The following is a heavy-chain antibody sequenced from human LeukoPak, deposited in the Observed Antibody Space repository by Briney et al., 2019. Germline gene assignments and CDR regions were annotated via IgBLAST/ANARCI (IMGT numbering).Heavy chain of an antibody. D-gene: IGHD4-17*01. V-gene: IGHV3-23*01. CDR2: ISGSGGST. CDR3: AKDRRRTTVTLFDY. J-gene: IGHJ4*02. CDR1: EVKISNFA. Sequence: EGMRRCCSGAFEVKISNFARSWIRKAPGKGLEWVSAISGSGGSTYYADSVKGRFTISRDNSKNTLYLQMNSLRAEDTAVYYCAKDRRRTTVTLFDYWGQGTLVTVSS.